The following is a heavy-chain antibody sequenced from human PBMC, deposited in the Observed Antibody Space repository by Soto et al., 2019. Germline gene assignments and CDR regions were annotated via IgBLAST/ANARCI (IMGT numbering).Heavy chain of an antibody. J-gene: IGHJ4*02. CDR3: ASRNYYDTSGYYYWYYFDF. CDR1: GITFSNYA. Sequence: GGSLRLSCAASGITFSNYAMSWVRQAPGKGLERVSGISGSGDSTYYAESVKGRFTISRDNSKNTVYLQMNSLGAEDTAVYYCASRNYYDTSGYYYWYYFDFWGQGALVTVSS. V-gene: IGHV3-23*01. CDR2: ISGSGDST. D-gene: IGHD3-22*01.